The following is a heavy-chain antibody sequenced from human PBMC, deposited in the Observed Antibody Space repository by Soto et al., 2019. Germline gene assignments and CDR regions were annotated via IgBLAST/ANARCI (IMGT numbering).Heavy chain of an antibody. CDR2: IYYSGST. CDR3: ARDYGGSFDY. D-gene: IGHD2-15*01. V-gene: IGHV4-61*01. J-gene: IGHJ4*02. Sequence: SETLSLTCTVSGGSVSSGSYYWSWIRQPPGKGLEWIGYIYYSGSTNYNPSLKSRVTISVDTSKNQFSLKQSSVTAADTAVYYCARDYGGSFDYWGQGTLVTVSS. CDR1: GGSVSSGSYY.